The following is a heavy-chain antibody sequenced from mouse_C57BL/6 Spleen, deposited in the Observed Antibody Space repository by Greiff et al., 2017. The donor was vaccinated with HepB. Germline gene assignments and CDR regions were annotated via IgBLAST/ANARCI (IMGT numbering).Heavy chain of an antibody. J-gene: IGHJ1*03. Sequence: VKLVESGPGLVQPSQSLSITCTVSGFSLTSYGVHWVRQSPGKGLEWLGVIWRGGSTDYYAAFMSRLSITKDNSKSQVFFKMNSLQADDTAIYYCATRSNYGWYFDVWGTGTTVTVSS. CDR3: ATRSNYGWYFDV. D-gene: IGHD2-5*01. CDR1: GFSLTSYG. V-gene: IGHV2-5*01. CDR2: IWRGGST.